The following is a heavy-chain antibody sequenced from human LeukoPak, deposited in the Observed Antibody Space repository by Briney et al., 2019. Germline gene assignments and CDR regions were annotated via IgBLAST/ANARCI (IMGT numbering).Heavy chain of an antibody. CDR2: ISCDGSIK. CDR1: GFTFSSFG. J-gene: IGHJ4*02. Sequence: PGGSLRLSCAASGFTFSSFGVQWVRQAPGKGLEWVAVISCDGSIKYYADSVKGRFSISRDNSKNTLYLQINSLRAEDTAVYYCAQEILIGYYIDYWGQGTLVTVSS. D-gene: IGHD3-9*01. V-gene: IGHV3-30*18. CDR3: AQEILIGYYIDY.